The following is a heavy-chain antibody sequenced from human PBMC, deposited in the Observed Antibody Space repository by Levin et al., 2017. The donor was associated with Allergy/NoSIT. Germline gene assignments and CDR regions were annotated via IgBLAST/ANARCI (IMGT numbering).Heavy chain of an antibody. V-gene: IGHV3-48*02. J-gene: IGHJ3*02. CDR1: VFTFSSYN. CDR2: ISSRGNIM. D-gene: IGHD6-6*01. Sequence: GGSLRLSCAASVFTFSSYNMNWVRQAPGKGLEWVSHISSRGNIMYFADSVKGRFTISRDNGKTSLYLQMNSLRDEDTAVYYCSREYSSSSGRAFDIWGQGTMVTVSS. CDR3: SREYSSSSGRAFDI.